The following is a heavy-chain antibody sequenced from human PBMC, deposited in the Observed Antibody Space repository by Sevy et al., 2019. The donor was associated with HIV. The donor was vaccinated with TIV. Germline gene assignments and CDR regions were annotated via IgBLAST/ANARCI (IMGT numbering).Heavy chain of an antibody. D-gene: IGHD2-15*01. CDR3: ARALTPAATPASYYYYYMDV. J-gene: IGHJ6*03. V-gene: IGHV4-31*03. CDR2: IYYSGST. CDR1: GGSISSGGYY. Sequence: SETLSLTCTVSGGSISSGGYYWSWIRQHPGKGLEWIGYIYYSGSTYYNPSLKSRVTISVDTSKNQFSLKLSSVTAADTAVYYCARALTPAATPASYYYYYMDVWGKGTTVTVSS.